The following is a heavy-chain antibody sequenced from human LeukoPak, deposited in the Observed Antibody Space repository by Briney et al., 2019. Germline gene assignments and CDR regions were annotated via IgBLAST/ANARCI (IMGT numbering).Heavy chain of an antibody. CDR1: GGSMNGYF. Sequence: PSETLSLTCTVSGGSMNGYFWGWIRQPAGKGLEWIGRINTSGTTEYNPSLKSRVRMSLDTSKNQFSLKLSSVTAADTAVYYCARVSAGARRTVTTSGYYFDYWGQGTLVTVSS. CDR2: INTSGTT. V-gene: IGHV4-4*07. D-gene: IGHD4-17*01. J-gene: IGHJ4*02. CDR3: ARVSAGARRTVTTSGYYFDY.